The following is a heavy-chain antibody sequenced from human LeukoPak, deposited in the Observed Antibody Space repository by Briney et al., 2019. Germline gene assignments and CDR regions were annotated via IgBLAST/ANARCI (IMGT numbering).Heavy chain of an antibody. J-gene: IGHJ4*02. CDR3: ASQPPTWPYFDY. V-gene: IGHV4-59*01. CDR1: GGSISSYY. CDR2: IYYSGST. D-gene: IGHD1-14*01. Sequence: SETLSLTCTVSGGSISSYYWSWIRQPPGKGLEWIGYIYYSGSTNYNPSLKSRVTISVDTSKNQFSLKLSSVTAADTAVHYCASQPPTWPYFDYWGQGTLVTVSS.